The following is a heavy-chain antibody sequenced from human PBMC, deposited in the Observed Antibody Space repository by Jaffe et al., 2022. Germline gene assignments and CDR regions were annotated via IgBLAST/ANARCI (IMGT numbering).Heavy chain of an antibody. J-gene: IGHJ5*02. CDR1: GGSFSGYY. CDR3: ARVWGSSWYVRSNWFDP. Sequence: QVQLQQWGAGLLKPSETLSLTCAVYGGSFSGYYWSWIRQPPGKGLEWIGEINHSGSTNYNPSLKSRVTISVDTSKNQFSLKLSSVTAADTAVYYCARVWGSSWYVRSNWFDPWGQGTLVTVSS. D-gene: IGHD6-13*01. V-gene: IGHV4-34*01. CDR2: INHSGST.